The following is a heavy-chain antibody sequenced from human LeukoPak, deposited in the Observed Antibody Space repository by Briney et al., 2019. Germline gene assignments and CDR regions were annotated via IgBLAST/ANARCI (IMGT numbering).Heavy chain of an antibody. J-gene: IGHJ5*02. V-gene: IGHV4-34*01. CDR1: GGSFSGYY. Sequence: SETLSLTCAVYGGSFSGYYWSWIRQPPGKGLEWIGEINHSGSTNFNPSLKSRVTMSVDTSKNEFSLKLRSVTAADTAVYYCARRQVGLRRDLWFDPWGQGTLVTVSS. D-gene: IGHD2-15*01. CDR3: ARRQVGLRRDLWFDP. CDR2: INHSGST.